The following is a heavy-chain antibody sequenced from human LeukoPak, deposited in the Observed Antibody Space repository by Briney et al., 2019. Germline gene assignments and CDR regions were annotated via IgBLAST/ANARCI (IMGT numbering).Heavy chain of an antibody. CDR2: IWYDGSNK. CDR3: VRAAYDSTGYLTL. CDR1: GFTFSSYG. V-gene: IGHV3-33*01. Sequence: GGSLRLSCAASGFTFSSYGMHWVRQAPGKGLEWVAVIWYDGSNKYQADSVKGRFTISRDNSKNKLYLQMNSLRAEDTAVYYCVRAAYDSTGYLTLWGQGTLVTVSS. D-gene: IGHD3-22*01. J-gene: IGHJ4*02.